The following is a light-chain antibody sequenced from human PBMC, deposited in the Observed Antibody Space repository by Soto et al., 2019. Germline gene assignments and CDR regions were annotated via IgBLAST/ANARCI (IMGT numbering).Light chain of an antibody. Sequence: EIVLTQSPGTLSLSPGERATLSCRASQSVSSSYLAWYQQKPGQAPRLLIYGASSRATGIPDRFSGSGSGTDFSLTISRLEPEDFAVYYWQQYCSSQFTFGPGTKVEIK. V-gene: IGKV3-20*01. CDR3: QQYCSSQFT. J-gene: IGKJ3*01. CDR2: GAS. CDR1: QSVSSSY.